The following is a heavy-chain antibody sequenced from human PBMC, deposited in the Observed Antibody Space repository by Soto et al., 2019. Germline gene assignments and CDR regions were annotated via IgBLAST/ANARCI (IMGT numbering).Heavy chain of an antibody. D-gene: IGHD3-9*01. J-gene: IGHJ4*02. Sequence: GGSLRLSCEVSGFTFSSYAMSWVRQAPGKGLEWVSGINDGGANTYYADSVKGRFTISRDNSRNTLYLEMNSLRAEDTAVYHCAKESLGRHFDFDYWGQGTLVTVSS. V-gene: IGHV3-23*01. CDR3: AKESLGRHFDFDY. CDR2: INDGGANT. CDR1: GFTFSSYA.